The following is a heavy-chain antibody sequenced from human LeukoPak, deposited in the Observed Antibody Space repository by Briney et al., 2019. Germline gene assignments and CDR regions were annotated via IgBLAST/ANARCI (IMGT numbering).Heavy chain of an antibody. Sequence: GGSLRLSCAASGFTFSSYGMHWVRQAPGKGLEWVAVISYDGSNKYYADSVKGRFTISRDKSKNTLYLQMNSLRAEDTAVYYCAKDGQFYGDSLDYWGQGTLVTVSS. J-gene: IGHJ4*02. CDR1: GFTFSSYG. D-gene: IGHD4-17*01. CDR3: AKDGQFYGDSLDY. V-gene: IGHV3-30*18. CDR2: ISYDGSNK.